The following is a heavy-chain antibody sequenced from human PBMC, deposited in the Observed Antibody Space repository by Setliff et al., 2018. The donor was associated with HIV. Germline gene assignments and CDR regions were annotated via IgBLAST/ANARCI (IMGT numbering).Heavy chain of an antibody. J-gene: IGHJ4*02. CDR2: IYYSGST. D-gene: IGHD2-2*02. Sequence: TLSLTCTVSGGSISSGGYYWNWIRQHSGEGLEWIGYIYYSGSTYYNPSLKSRVAISVDTSKNQFSLKLSSVTAADTAVYYCARGYHLLNPDYWGQGTLVTVSS. V-gene: IGHV4-31*03. CDR1: GGSISSGGYY. CDR3: ARGYHLLNPDY.